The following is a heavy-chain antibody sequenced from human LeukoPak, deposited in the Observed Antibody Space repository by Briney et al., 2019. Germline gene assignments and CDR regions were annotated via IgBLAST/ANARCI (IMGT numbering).Heavy chain of an antibody. D-gene: IGHD1-26*01. CDR3: ARSGLGRVPAVRATSKLRGSQDYYFDY. CDR1: GFTFSSYW. Sequence: GGSLRLSCAASGFTFSSYWMSWVRQAPGKGLEWVANIKQDGSEEYYVDSVKGRFTISRDNAKNSLYLQMNSLRAEDTAVYYCARSGLGRVPAVRATSKLRGSQDYYFDYWGQGTLVTVSS. CDR2: IKQDGSEE. V-gene: IGHV3-7*01. J-gene: IGHJ4*02.